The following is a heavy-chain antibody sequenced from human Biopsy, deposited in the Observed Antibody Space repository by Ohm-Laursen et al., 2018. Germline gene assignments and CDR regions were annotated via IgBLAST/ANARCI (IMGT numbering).Heavy chain of an antibody. D-gene: IGHD3-22*01. J-gene: IGHJ5*02. CDR1: DGSISNIINY. CDR2: IFYRGST. Sequence: SETLSLTCTVTDGSISNIINYWGWSRQPLGKGLEWIGSIFYRGSTHYKPSLKSRVNISVDTSKNQFSLKLNSVTAADTAVYYCARDYDTSGYYYVSWGQGTLVTVSS. CDR3: ARDYDTSGYYYVS. V-gene: IGHV4-39*01.